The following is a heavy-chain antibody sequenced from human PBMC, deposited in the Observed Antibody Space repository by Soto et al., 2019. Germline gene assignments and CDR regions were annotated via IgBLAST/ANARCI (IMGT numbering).Heavy chain of an antibody. CDR3: ARVRGDYSRGYGMDV. Sequence: QVQLVQSGAEVKKPGASVKVSCKASGYTFTSYGISWVRQAPGQGLEWMGWISAYNGNTNYAQKLQGRVTMTTDTSTSTADMELRSLRSDDTAVYYCARVRGDYSRGYGMDVWGQGTTVTVSS. D-gene: IGHD4-4*01. CDR2: ISAYNGNT. CDR1: GYTFTSYG. J-gene: IGHJ6*02. V-gene: IGHV1-18*01.